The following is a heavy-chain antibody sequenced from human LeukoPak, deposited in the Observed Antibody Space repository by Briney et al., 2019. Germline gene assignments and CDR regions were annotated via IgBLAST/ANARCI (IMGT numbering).Heavy chain of an antibody. J-gene: IGHJ1*01. V-gene: IGHV3-30*18. CDR2: ISFHGTNE. D-gene: IGHD3-22*01. CDR1: GFNFSAYG. CDR3: AKGRRGSSYVHYFDT. Sequence: GKSLRLSCTASGFNFSAYGMHWVRQAPGKGLDWVAVISFHGTNEYYADSVKGRFTISRDNSNNTLYLQMNSARAEDTAAYYCAKGRRGSSYVHYFDTWGQGTLVTVSS.